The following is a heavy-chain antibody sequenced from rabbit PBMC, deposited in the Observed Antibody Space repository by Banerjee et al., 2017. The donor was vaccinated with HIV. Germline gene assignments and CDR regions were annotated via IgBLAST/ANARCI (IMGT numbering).Heavy chain of an antibody. J-gene: IGHJ4*01. D-gene: IGHD4-1*01. Sequence: QSLEESGGDLVKPGASLTLTCKASGFSFSRDYVMCWVRQAPGKGLEWIGCTNTYTGKAVYATWTKGRFTVSKTSSTTVTLHMTSLTAADTATYSCARDLVGVIGWYFGLWGPGTLVTVS. CDR2: TNTYTGKA. CDR1: GFSFSRDYV. V-gene: IGHV1S40*01. CDR3: ARDLVGVIGWYFGL.